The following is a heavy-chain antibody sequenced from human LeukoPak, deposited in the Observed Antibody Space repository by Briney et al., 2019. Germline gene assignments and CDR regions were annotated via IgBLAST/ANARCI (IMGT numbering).Heavy chain of an antibody. D-gene: IGHD3-22*01. CDR2: INHSGST. V-gene: IGHV4-34*01. CDR1: GGSFSGYY. Sequence: SETLSLTCAVYGGSFSGYYWSWIRQPPGKGLEWIGEINHSGSTNYNPSLKSRVTISVDTSKNQFSLKLSSVTAADTAVYYCARRVYYYDSSGYYYGGYDYWGQGTLVTVSS. J-gene: IGHJ4*02. CDR3: ARRVYYYDSSGYYYGGYDY.